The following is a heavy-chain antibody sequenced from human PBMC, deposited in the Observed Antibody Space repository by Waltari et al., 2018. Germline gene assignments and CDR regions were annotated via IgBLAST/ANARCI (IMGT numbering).Heavy chain of an antibody. D-gene: IGHD5-18*01. V-gene: IGHV3-53*01. CDR2: IYSGGST. J-gene: IGHJ4*02. CDR1: GFTVSSNY. CDR3: ARGNYGYNDYFDY. Sequence: EVQLVESGGGLIQPGGSLRLSCAASGFTVSSNYMSWVRQAPGKGLEWVSGIYSGGSTYYADSVKGRFTISRDNSKNTLYLQMNSLRAEDTAVYYCARGNYGYNDYFDYWGQGTLVTVSS.